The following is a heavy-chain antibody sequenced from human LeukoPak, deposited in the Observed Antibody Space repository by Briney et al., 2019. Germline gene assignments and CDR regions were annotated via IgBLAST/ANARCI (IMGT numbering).Heavy chain of an antibody. Sequence: SETLSLTCTVSGGSVSSGSYYWSWIRQPPGKGLEWIGYIYYSGSTNYNPSLKSRVTISVDTSKNQFSLKLSSVTAADTAVYYCASGFTAMVVDYWGQGTLVTVSS. CDR1: GGSVSSGSYY. J-gene: IGHJ4*02. CDR3: ASGFTAMVVDY. D-gene: IGHD5-18*01. CDR2: IYYSGST. V-gene: IGHV4-61*01.